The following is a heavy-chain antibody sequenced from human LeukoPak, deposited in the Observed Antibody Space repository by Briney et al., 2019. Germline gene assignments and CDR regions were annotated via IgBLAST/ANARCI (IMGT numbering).Heavy chain of an antibody. CDR2: ISSSSSYI. D-gene: IGHD3-22*01. Sequence: GGSLRLSCAASGFTFSSYSMNWVRQAPGKGLEWVSSISSSSSYIYYADSVKGRFTISRDNAKNSLYLEMDNVRAEDTAVYYCASYYYDSSGILFDYWGQGTLVTVSS. V-gene: IGHV3-21*01. J-gene: IGHJ4*02. CDR3: ASYYYDSSGILFDY. CDR1: GFTFSSYS.